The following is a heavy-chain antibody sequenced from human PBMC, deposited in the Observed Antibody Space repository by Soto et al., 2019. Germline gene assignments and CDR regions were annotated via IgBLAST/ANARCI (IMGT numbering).Heavy chain of an antibody. V-gene: IGHV3-21*01. CDR1: GFTFSTYS. J-gene: IGHJ4*01. Sequence: GGSLRLSCAASGFTFSTYSMNWVRQAPGKGLEWVSSISGSGNYTHYADFLRGRFTISRDNAKTSLYLQMNSLRAEDTAVYYCAREGINNYIVYYFDSWGHGTVVTAFS. D-gene: IGHD4-4*01. CDR2: ISGSGNYT. CDR3: AREGINNYIVYYFDS.